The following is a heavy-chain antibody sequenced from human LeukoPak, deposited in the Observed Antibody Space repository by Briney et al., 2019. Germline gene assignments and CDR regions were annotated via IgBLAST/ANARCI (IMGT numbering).Heavy chain of an antibody. D-gene: IGHD3/OR15-3a*01. J-gene: IGHJ4*02. CDR2: ISYSGTT. Sequence: SETLSLTCTVSSDSINRDSWSWVRQPPGTGLEWIGNISYSGTTNYNPSLKRRVTMSVDTSKNQISLKSYSVTAADSAVYYCGRQLEAYGLAADYWGQGTLVTVSS. CDR3: GRQLEAYGLAADY. CDR1: SDSINRDS. V-gene: IGHV4-59*08.